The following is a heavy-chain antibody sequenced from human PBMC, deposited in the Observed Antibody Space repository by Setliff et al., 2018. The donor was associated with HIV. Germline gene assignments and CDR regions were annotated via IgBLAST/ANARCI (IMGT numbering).Heavy chain of an antibody. CDR2: IYPSDSDT. CDR3: ARTSGARTTDY. D-gene: IGHD1-1*01. V-gene: IGHV5-51*01. Sequence: GESLKISCRGSGYTFTNYWIGWVRQMPGKGLEWMGIIYPSDSDTRYSPSFQGRVTISVDKSISTVYLQWSNLKASDSAMYYCARTSGARTTDYWGQGTLVTVSS. CDR1: GYTFTNYW. J-gene: IGHJ4*02.